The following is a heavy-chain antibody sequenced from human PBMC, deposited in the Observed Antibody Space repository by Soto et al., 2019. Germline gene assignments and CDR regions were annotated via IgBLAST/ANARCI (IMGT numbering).Heavy chain of an antibody. J-gene: IGHJ4*02. CDR3: AKDIRRQWLKNDY. V-gene: IGHV3-23*01. Sequence: GGSLRLSCAASGFTFSSYAMSWVRQAPGKGLEWVSAISGSGGSTYYADSVKGRFTISRDNSKNTLYLQMNSLRAEATAVYYCAKDIRRQWLKNDYWGQGTLVTVSS. D-gene: IGHD6-19*01. CDR2: ISGSGGST. CDR1: GFTFSSYA.